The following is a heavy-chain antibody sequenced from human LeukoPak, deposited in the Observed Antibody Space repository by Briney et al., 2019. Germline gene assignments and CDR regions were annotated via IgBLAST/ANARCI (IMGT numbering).Heavy chain of an antibody. V-gene: IGHV4-59*01. CDR3: ARGLGGDIVATIVYYYYMDV. CDR2: MYNSGTI. Sequence: SETLSLTCTVSGGSISGYYWSWIRQPPGKALEWSACMYNSGTIIYNPSLKSRVTLSVDTSSNQFSLKLSSVTAADTAVYYCARGLGGDIVATIVYYYYMDVWGKGTTVTVSS. D-gene: IGHD5-12*01. CDR1: GGSISGYY. J-gene: IGHJ6*03.